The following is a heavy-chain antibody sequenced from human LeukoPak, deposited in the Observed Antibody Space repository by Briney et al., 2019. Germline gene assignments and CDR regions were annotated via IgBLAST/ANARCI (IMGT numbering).Heavy chain of an antibody. J-gene: IGHJ5*02. D-gene: IGHD3/OR15-3a*01. CDR3: ARDVDCPDRRGRVENWFDP. CDR2: IYYSGST. CDR1: GGSISSGGYY. V-gene: IGHV4-31*03. Sequence: SETLSLTCTVSGGSISSGGYYWSWIRQHPGKGLEWIGYIYYSGSTYYNPSLKSRVTISVDTSKNQFSLKLSSVTAADTAVYYCARDVDCPDRRGRVENWFDPWGQGTLVTVSS.